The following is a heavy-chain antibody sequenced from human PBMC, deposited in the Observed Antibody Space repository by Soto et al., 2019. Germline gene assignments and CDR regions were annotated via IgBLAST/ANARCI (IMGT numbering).Heavy chain of an antibody. CDR2: ISNSGNT. Sequence: SETLSLTCSVSGGSISNNFYYWTWIRQPPGKDQERIGYISNSGNTAYKPSLNSRGTISVDKPKNQFSLKLSSVTAADTAMYYCTRRFSYGSGKYGIDLWGQGTTVTVSS. CDR1: GGSISNNFYY. D-gene: IGHD3-10*01. J-gene: IGHJ6*02. V-gene: IGHV4-61*05. CDR3: TRRFSYGSGKYGIDL.